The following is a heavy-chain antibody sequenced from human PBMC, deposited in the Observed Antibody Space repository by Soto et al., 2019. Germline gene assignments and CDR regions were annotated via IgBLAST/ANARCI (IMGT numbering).Heavy chain of an antibody. V-gene: IGHV1-69*12. CDR1: GGSFRTNA. J-gene: IGHJ6*02. CDR2: IIPIFPTP. CDR3: ARDKDRQQLGGNYYYIMDV. Sequence: QVQLVQSGAEVNKPGSSVKISCKASGGSFRTNAFSWVRKAPGHGLEWMGGIIPIFPTPDYAQKFQGRVTITADESTTTTYMEPSSLRSEDTAKYYWARDKDRQQLGGNYYYIMDVWGQGTKVTVS. D-gene: IGHD3-3*02.